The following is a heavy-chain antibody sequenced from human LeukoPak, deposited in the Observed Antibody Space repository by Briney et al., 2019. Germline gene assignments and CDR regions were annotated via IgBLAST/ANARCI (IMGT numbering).Heavy chain of an antibody. J-gene: IGHJ3*02. Sequence: LRLSCAASGFTFSDYYMSWIRQPPGKGLEWIGYIYYSGSTYYNPSLKSRVTISVDTSKNQFSLKLSSVTAADTAVYYCAREYYYDSSGYWDDAFDIWGQGTMVTVSS. D-gene: IGHD3-22*01. V-gene: IGHV4-30-4*08. CDR1: GFTFSDYY. CDR2: IYYSGST. CDR3: AREYYYDSSGYWDDAFDI.